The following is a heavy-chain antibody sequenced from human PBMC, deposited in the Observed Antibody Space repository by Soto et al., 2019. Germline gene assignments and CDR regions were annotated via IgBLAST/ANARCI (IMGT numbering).Heavy chain of an antibody. CDR2: ISYDGSNK. CDR1: GFTFSSYG. Sequence: VGSLRLSCAASGFTFSSYGMHWVRQAPGKGLEWVAVISYDGSNKYYADSVKGRFTISRDNSKNTLYLQMNSLRAEDTAVYYCAKFSSSWYVYYYGMDVWGQGTTVTVSS. D-gene: IGHD6-13*01. J-gene: IGHJ6*02. CDR3: AKFSSSWYVYYYGMDV. V-gene: IGHV3-30*18.